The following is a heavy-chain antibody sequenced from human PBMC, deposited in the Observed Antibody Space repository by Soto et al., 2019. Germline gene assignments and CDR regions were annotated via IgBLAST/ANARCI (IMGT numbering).Heavy chain of an antibody. J-gene: IGHJ4*02. D-gene: IGHD3-9*01. CDR1: GFTFSSYG. CDR2: ISYDGSNK. CDR3: AKDPRLDILTGPFDY. Sequence: QVQLVESGGGVVQPGRSLRLSCAASGFTFSSYGMHWVRQAPGKGLEWVAVISYDGSNKYYADSVKGRFTISRDNYKNTLYLLMNSLRAEDTAVYYCAKDPRLDILTGPFDYWGQGTLVTVSS. V-gene: IGHV3-30*18.